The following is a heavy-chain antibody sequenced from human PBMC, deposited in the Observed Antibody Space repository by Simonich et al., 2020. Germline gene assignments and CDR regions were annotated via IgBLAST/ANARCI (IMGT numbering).Heavy chain of an antibody. J-gene: IGHJ3*02. Sequence: QVQLVQSGAEVKKPGASVKVSCKASGYTFTGYYMHWVRQAPGQGLEWKGWINPNSGGTNYAQNVQGRVTMTRDTSISTAYMELSRLRSDDTAVYYCARVRFEAFDIWGQGTMVTVSS. CDR1: GYTFTGYY. CDR2: INPNSGGT. V-gene: IGHV1-2*02. CDR3: ARVRFEAFDI.